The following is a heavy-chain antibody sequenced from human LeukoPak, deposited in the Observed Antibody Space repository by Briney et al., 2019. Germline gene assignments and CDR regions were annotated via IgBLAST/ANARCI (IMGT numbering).Heavy chain of an antibody. Sequence: KPSETLSLTCTVSGYSISSGYYWGWIRQPPGKGLEWIGSIYHSGSTYYNPSLKSRVTISVDTSKNQFSLRLSSVTAADTAVYYCARGRRIRGYYDTSPLTLNDFWGQGTLVTVSS. J-gene: IGHJ4*02. CDR3: ARGRRIRGYYDTSPLTLNDF. D-gene: IGHD3-22*01. CDR2: IYHSGST. CDR1: GYSISSGYY. V-gene: IGHV4-38-2*02.